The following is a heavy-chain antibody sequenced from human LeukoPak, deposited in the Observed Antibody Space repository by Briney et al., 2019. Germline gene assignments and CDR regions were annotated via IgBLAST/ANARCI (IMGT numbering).Heavy chain of an antibody. Sequence: QPGGSLRLSCAASGFTFSSYAMSWVRQAPGKGLEWVSAISGSGGSTYYADSVKGRFTISRDNSKNTLYLQMNSLRAEDTAVYYCASPSLSYGSGSYRSSYYYYGMDVWGQGTTVTVSS. J-gene: IGHJ6*02. D-gene: IGHD3-10*01. V-gene: IGHV3-23*01. CDR2: ISGSGGST. CDR1: GFTFSSYA. CDR3: ASPSLSYGSGSYRSSYYYYGMDV.